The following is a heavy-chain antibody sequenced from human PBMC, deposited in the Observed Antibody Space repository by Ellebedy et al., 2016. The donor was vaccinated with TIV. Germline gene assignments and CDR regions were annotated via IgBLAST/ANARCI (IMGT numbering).Heavy chain of an antibody. V-gene: IGHV4-39*07. J-gene: IGHJ5*02. CDR1: GGSISSGDYY. D-gene: IGHD3-10*01. CDR2: IYHSGST. Sequence: MPSETLSLTCTVSGGSISSGDYYWSWIRQPPGKGLEWIGEIYHSGSTNYNPSLKSRVTISVDKSKNQFSLKLSSVTAADTAVYYCARGLVRGRLFDPWGQGTLVTVSS. CDR3: ARGLVRGRLFDP.